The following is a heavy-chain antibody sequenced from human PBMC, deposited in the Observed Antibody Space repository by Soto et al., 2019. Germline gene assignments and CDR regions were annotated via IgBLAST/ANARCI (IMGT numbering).Heavy chain of an antibody. CDR1: GFTFSSET. CDR2: ISKNGDST. J-gene: IGHJ4*02. Sequence: EVQLMESGGGLVQPGGSLRLSCAASGFTFSSETMFWVRQAPGKGLEHISAISKNGDSTYYADSVKGRGTISRDNSKNTLYLQMGSLRAEDMAVYYCATKEGFAYWGQGTLVTVSS. V-gene: IGHV3-64*07. CDR3: ATKEGFAY.